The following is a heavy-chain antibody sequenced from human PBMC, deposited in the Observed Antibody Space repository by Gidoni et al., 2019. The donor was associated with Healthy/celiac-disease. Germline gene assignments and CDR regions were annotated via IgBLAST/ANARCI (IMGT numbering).Heavy chain of an antibody. CDR1: GGSISSSTW. CDR3: ARLVVVARPNWFDP. Sequence: QVQLQESGPGLVKPSGPLSLTCAVSGGSISSSTWWSWVRPPPGKGLEWIGEIYHSGSTNYNPSLKSRVTISVDKSKNQFSLKLSSVTAADTAVYYCARLVVVARPNWFDPWGQGTLVTVSS. J-gene: IGHJ5*02. V-gene: IGHV4-4*02. D-gene: IGHD2-15*01. CDR2: IYHSGST.